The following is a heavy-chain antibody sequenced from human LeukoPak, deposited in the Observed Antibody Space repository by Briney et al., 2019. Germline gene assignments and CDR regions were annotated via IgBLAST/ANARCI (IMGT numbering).Heavy chain of an antibody. CDR2: IWY. Sequence: GGSLRLSCAASGFTLSSSGMHWVRQAPGKGLEWAAYIWYAVKGRFTISRDNSKNTLYLQMNSLRAEDTAVYFCARTNTLDRGPIIDPLDYWGQGTLVTVSS. J-gene: IGHJ4*02. CDR1: GFTLSSSG. V-gene: IGHV3-33*01. CDR3: ARTNTLDRGPIIDPLDY. D-gene: IGHD3-10*01.